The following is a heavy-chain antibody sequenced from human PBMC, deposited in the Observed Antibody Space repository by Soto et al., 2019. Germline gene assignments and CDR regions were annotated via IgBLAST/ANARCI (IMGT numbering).Heavy chain of an antibody. V-gene: IGHV4-34*01. D-gene: IGHD2-21*02. CDR2: INHSGST. J-gene: IGHJ4*02. Sequence: PSQTLSLTCAVDGGSFSGYYCSCIRQPPGKGLEWIGEINHSGSTNYNPSLKSRVTISVDTSKNQFSLKLSSVTAADTAVYYCARGLAPSANSVVVTATRYFDYWGQGTLVTVSS. CDR3: ARGLAPSANSVVVTATRYFDY. CDR1: GGSFSGYY.